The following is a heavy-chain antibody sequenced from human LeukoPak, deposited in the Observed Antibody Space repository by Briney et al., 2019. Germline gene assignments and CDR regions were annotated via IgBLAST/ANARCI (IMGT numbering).Heavy chain of an antibody. CDR1: GDSFSSRGY. CDR3: ARARTQFSDGSGLNWFDP. V-gene: IGHV4-31*03. CDR2: VFSSGKT. D-gene: IGHD3-22*01. Sequence: NSSETLSLTCTVSGDSFSSRGYSWIRQLPDMGLEWIGYVFSSGKTHYNPSLESRVTIPLDTSMNQFSLRLSSVTAADTAVYYCARARTQFSDGSGLNWFDPWGQGTLVTVSS. J-gene: IGHJ5*02.